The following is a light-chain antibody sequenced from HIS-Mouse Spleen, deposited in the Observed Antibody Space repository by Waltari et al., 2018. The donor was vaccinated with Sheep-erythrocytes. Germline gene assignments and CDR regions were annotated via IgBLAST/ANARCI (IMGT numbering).Light chain of an antibody. V-gene: IGKV1-8*01. J-gene: IGKJ3*01. CDR2: AAS. CDR1: QGISSY. Sequence: AIRTTQSPSSFSASTGDRVTIPCRASQGISSYLAWYQQKPGKAPKLLIYAASTLQSGVPSRFSGSGSGTDFTLTISCLQSEDFATYYCQQYYSYLTFGPGTKVDIK. CDR3: QQYYSYLT.